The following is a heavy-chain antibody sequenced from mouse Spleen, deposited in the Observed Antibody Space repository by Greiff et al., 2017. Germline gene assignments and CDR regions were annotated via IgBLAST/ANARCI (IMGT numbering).Heavy chain of an antibody. CDR1: GFTFSSYG. Sequence: EVKLVESGGDLVKPGGSLKLSCAASGFTFSSYGMSWVRQTPDKRLEWVATISSGGSYTYYPDSVKGRFTISRDNAKNTLYLEMSSLRSEDTAMYYCARDYERGFAYWGQGTLVTVSA. V-gene: IGHV5-6*01. J-gene: IGHJ3*01. CDR2: ISSGGSYT. CDR3: ARDYERGFAY. D-gene: IGHD2-4*01.